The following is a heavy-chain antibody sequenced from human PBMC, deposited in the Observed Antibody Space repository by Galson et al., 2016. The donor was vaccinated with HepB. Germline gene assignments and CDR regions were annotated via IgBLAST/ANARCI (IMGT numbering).Heavy chain of an antibody. D-gene: IGHD6-13*01. V-gene: IGHV3-33*01. CDR3: AREMHVAAAAAFDF. CDR2: IWHAGSNN. Sequence: SLRLSCAASEFTFSTYGMHWVRQAPGKGLEWVALIWHAGSNNYYEDSVKGRFTISRDNPKNTLYLQMNSLKVEDTAVYYCAREMHVAAAAAFDFWGRGTLVTVSS. CDR1: EFTFSTYG. J-gene: IGHJ4*02.